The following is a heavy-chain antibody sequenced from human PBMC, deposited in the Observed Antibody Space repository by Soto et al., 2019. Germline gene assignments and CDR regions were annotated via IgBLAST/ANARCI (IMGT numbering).Heavy chain of an antibody. CDR1: GFTVSSNY. CDR3: ARVHWNYVIY. Sequence: GGSLRLSCAASGFTVSSNYMSWVRQAPGKGLEWVSVIYSGGSTYYADSVKGRFTISRDDSKNTLYLQMNSLRAEDTAVYYCARVHWNYVIYWGQGTLVTVSS. V-gene: IGHV3-66*01. CDR2: IYSGGST. D-gene: IGHD1-1*01. J-gene: IGHJ4*02.